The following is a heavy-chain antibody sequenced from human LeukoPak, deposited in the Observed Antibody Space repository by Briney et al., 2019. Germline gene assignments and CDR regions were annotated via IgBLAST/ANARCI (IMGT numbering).Heavy chain of an antibody. V-gene: IGHV3-21*01. CDR2: ISTSSSYI. D-gene: IGHD3-10*01. CDR1: GFTFSSYS. J-gene: IGHJ4*02. Sequence: GGSLRLSCAASGFTFSSYSMNWVRQAPGKGLEWVSSISTSSSYIYYADSVKGRFTISRDNAKNSLYLRMNSLRAEDTAVYYCARGLWFGELGYDYWGQGTLVTVSS. CDR3: ARGLWFGELGYDY.